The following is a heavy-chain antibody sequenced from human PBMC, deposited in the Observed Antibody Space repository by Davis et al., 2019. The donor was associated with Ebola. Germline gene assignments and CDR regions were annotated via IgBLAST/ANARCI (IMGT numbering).Heavy chain of an antibody. V-gene: IGHV3-30*14. CDR2: ISDDGSKR. CDR1: EFTFNIYN. D-gene: IGHD6-6*01. Sequence: PGGSLRLSCAASEFTFNIYNMHWVRQAPGKGLEWVAIISDDGSKRYYADSVKGRFTLPRDNAKKSLYLQMDSLRAEDTAVYYCVRDLHWEESITSSPPGGFQYWGQGTLVTVSS. J-gene: IGHJ1*01. CDR3: VRDLHWEESITSSPPGGFQY.